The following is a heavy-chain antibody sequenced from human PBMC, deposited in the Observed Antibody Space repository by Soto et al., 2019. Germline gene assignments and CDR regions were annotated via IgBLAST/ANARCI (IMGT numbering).Heavy chain of an antibody. CDR1: GYTFTSYA. D-gene: IGHD2-2*03. V-gene: IGHV1-3*01. CDR2: INAGNGNT. J-gene: IGHJ6*03. Sequence: QVQLVQSGAEVKKPGASVKVSCKASGYTFTSYAMHWVRQAPGQRLEWMGWINAGNGNTKYSQKFQGRVTITRDTSASTAYMELSSLKSEDTAVYYCARAGYCSSTSCYLSYYYYYMDVWGKGNTVTVSS. CDR3: ARAGYCSSTSCYLSYYYYYMDV.